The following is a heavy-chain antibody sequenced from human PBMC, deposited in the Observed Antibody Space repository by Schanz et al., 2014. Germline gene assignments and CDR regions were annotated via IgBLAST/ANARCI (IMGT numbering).Heavy chain of an antibody. J-gene: IGHJ6*02. V-gene: IGHV3-11*03. CDR1: GFTFSDYY. D-gene: IGHD6-19*01. CDR2: ISGSSIHK. CDR3: ASVIMVAGNHRDGRDV. Sequence: GGSLRLSCAASGFTFSDYYMAWIRQAPGKGLEWVSHISGSSIHKNYADSVKGRFSISRDNGETSVYLQINSLRVEDTAVYYCASVIMVAGNHRDGRDVWGQGTTVIVSS.